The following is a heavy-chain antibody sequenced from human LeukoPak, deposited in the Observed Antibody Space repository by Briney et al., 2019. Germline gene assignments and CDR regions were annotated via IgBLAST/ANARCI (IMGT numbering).Heavy chain of an antibody. D-gene: IGHD2-21*02. Sequence: SETLSLTCTVSGGSISSSSYYWGWIRQPPGKGLEWIGSIYYSGSTYYNPSLKSRVTISVDTSKNQFSLKLSSVTAADTAVYYCARDPGPYCGGDCYPFDYWGQGTLVTVSS. J-gene: IGHJ4*02. CDR2: IYYSGST. CDR1: GGSISSSSYY. CDR3: ARDPGPYCGGDCYPFDY. V-gene: IGHV4-39*07.